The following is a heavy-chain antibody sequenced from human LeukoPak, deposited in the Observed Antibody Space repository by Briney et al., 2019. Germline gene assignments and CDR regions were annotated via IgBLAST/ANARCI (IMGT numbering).Heavy chain of an antibody. D-gene: IGHD3-10*01. CDR2: INPNSGGT. CDR3: ARDCGDDYGSGKCYYGMDV. Sequence: GASVKVSCKASGYTFTGYYMHWVRQAPGQGLEWMGWINPNSGGTNYAQNFQGRVTMTRDTSISTAYMELSRLRSDDTAVYYCARDCGDDYGSGKCYYGMDVWGQGTTVTVSS. J-gene: IGHJ6*02. CDR1: GYTFTGYY. V-gene: IGHV1-2*02.